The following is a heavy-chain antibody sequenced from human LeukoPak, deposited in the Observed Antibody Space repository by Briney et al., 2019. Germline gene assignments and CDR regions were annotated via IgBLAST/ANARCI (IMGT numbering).Heavy chain of an antibody. Sequence: PSQTLSLTCTVSGGSISSGGYCWSWLRQHPGKGLEWIGYIYYSESTYYNPSLKSRGTISVDTSKTQFSLKLSSVTAADTAVYYCAGSYCSSTSCSPYYFDYWGQGTLVTVSS. V-gene: IGHV4-31*03. CDR1: GGSISSGGYC. CDR2: IYYSEST. J-gene: IGHJ4*02. CDR3: AGSYCSSTSCSPYYFDY. D-gene: IGHD2-2*01.